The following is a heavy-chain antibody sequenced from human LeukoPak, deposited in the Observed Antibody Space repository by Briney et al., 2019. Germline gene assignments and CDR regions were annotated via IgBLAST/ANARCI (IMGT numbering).Heavy chain of an antibody. V-gene: IGHV4-34*01. CDR1: GGSFSGYY. D-gene: IGHD2-8*01. CDR2: INHSGST. Sequence: PSETLSLTCAVYGGSFSGYYWCWLRQPPGKGLEWIGEINHSGSTNYNPSLKSRVTISVDTSKNQFSLKLSSVTAADTAVYYCASGLIVLMVYARPLYNWFDPWGQGTLVKVSS. J-gene: IGHJ5*02. CDR3: ASGLIVLMVYARPLYNWFDP.